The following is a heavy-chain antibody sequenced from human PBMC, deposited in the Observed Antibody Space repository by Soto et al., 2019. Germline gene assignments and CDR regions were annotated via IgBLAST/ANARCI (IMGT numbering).Heavy chain of an antibody. V-gene: IGHV5-51*01. D-gene: IGHD3-3*01. CDR3: ARGGVSTRTFDY. Sequence: GESLKISCKGSGYNFAGYWIAWVRQMPGKGLELMGIIYPSDSDTRYRPSFQGQVTISADKSISSAYLQWSSLRASDTAMYYCARGGVSTRTFDYWGQGTQVTVSS. CDR2: IYPSDSDT. J-gene: IGHJ4*02. CDR1: GYNFAGYW.